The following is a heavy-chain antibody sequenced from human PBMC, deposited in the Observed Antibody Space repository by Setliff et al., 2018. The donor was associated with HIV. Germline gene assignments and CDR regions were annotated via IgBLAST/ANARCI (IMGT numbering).Heavy chain of an antibody. D-gene: IGHD1-26*01. V-gene: IGHV3-48*03. J-gene: IGHJ4*02. Sequence: GGSLRLSCAASGFTFSIYEMNWVRQAPGKGLEWVSYMTASGSNIYYADSVKGRFTISRDNAKNSLYLQMNSLRAEATAIYYCARDDPAGGIDFWGQGTLVTVSS. CDR2: MTASGSNI. CDR1: GFTFSIYE. CDR3: ARDDPAGGIDF.